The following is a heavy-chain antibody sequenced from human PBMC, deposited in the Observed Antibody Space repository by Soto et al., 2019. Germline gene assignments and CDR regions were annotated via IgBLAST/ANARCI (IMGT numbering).Heavy chain of an antibody. D-gene: IGHD3-3*01. J-gene: IGHJ4*02. CDR2: IVVGSDNT. V-gene: IGHV1-58*02. CDR3: AAGITVFGAADY. CDR1: GYTFTSYA. Sequence: SVKVSCKASGYTFTSYAMHWVRQAPGQRLEWIGWIVVGSDNTKCAQKFQERVTITRDMSTSTAYMELSRLRSEDTAVYYCAAGITVFGAADYWGQGTLVTVSS.